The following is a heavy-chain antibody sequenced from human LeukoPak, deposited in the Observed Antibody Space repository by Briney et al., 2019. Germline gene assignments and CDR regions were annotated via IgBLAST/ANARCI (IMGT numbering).Heavy chain of an antibody. CDR2: INPSGGST. J-gene: IGHJ4*02. CDR1: GYTFTSYY. V-gene: IGHV1-46*01. Sequence: ASVKVSCKASGYTFTSYYMHWVRQAPGQGLEWMGLINPSGGSTSYAQKFQGRVTMTRDMSTSTVYMELSSLRSEDTAVYYCARDSATYYYGSGFDYWGQGTLVTVSS. CDR3: ARDSATYYYGSGFDY. D-gene: IGHD3-10*01.